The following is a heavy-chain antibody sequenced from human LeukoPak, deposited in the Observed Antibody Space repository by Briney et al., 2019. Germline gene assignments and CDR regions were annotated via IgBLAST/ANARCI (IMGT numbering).Heavy chain of an antibody. CDR2: INGVGSDR. Sequence: GGSLRLSCAASGFSFSDHYIHWVRQAPGKGLVWVSRINGVGSDRIYADSVKGRFTISRDNARNMVYLQMNSLRVGDTAMYYCVRDWDHYDFDSWGQGTLVTVSS. CDR1: GFSFSDHY. V-gene: IGHV3-74*01. CDR3: VRDWDHYDFDS. J-gene: IGHJ5*01. D-gene: IGHD3-3*01.